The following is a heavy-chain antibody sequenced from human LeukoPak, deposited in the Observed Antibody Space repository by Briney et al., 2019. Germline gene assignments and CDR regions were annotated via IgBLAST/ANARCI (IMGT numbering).Heavy chain of an antibody. Sequence: SETLSLTCAVYGGSFGGYYWSWIRQPPGKGLEWIGEINHSGSTNYNPSLKSRVTISVDTSKNQFSLKLSSVTAADTAVYYCASYYDFWSGHDYWGQGTLVTVSS. V-gene: IGHV4-34*01. D-gene: IGHD3-3*01. CDR3: ASYYDFWSGHDY. J-gene: IGHJ4*02. CDR1: GGSFGGYY. CDR2: INHSGST.